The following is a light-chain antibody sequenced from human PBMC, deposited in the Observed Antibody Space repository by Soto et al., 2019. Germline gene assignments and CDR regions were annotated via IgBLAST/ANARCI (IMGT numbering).Light chain of an antibody. CDR2: GNS. CDR1: SSNIGAGYG. V-gene: IGLV1-40*01. J-gene: IGLJ2*01. CDR3: QSYDSTLSGSI. Sequence: QSALTQPPSVSGAPGQRVTISCTGSSSNIGAGYGVHWYQQLPGTAPKLLIYGNSDRPSGVPDRFSGSKSGTSASLAITGLQAEDEAVYYCQSYDSTLSGSIFGGGTKLTVL.